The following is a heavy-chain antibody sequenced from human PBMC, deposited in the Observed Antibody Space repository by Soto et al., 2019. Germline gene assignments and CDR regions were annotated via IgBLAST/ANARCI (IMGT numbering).Heavy chain of an antibody. V-gene: IGHV3-23*01. CDR1: GVTFSSNA. Sequence: PGGSLRLSCVASGVTFSSNAMGWVRQAPGKGLEWVSSISARGGDSTYYADAVKGRFTISRDNSKNTLYLEMNSLRAEDTAIYYCLKYCSSTSCYSYYAMDVWGQGTTVT. CDR2: ISARGGDST. CDR3: LKYCSSTSCYSYYAMDV. D-gene: IGHD2-2*01. J-gene: IGHJ6*02.